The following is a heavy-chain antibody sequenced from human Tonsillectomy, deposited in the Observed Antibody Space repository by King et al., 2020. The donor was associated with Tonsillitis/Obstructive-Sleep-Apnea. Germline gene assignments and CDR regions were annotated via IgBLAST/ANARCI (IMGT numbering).Heavy chain of an antibody. V-gene: IGHV1-8*01. D-gene: IGHD4-23*01. J-gene: IGHJ6*02. CDR1: GYTFTSYD. Sequence: QLVQSGAEVKKPGASVKVSCKPSGYTFTSYDINWVRQATGQGLEWMGWMNPNSGNTGYAQKFQGRVTMTKNTYISTAYMELSSRRSEDTAGYYCARGGMTTVVTPNGMDVWGQGTTVTVSS. CDR2: MNPNSGNT. CDR3: ARGGMTTVVTPNGMDV.